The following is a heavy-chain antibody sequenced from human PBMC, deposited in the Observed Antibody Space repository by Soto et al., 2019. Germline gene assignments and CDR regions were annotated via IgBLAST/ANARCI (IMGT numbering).Heavy chain of an antibody. V-gene: IGHV3-73*01. CDR2: IRDRAYNYAT. J-gene: IGHJ4*02. Sequence: EVLLVESGGGVVQPGGSLKLSCAASGFVFKDSSIHWVRQASGKGLEWVGRIRDRAYNYATAYTASVKGRFTVSRDDSNNPAYLQMDSLKTEDTAIYYCTRLISAAQDYWGQGTLVTVSS. CDR3: TRLISAAQDY. D-gene: IGHD3-10*01. CDR1: GFVFKDSS.